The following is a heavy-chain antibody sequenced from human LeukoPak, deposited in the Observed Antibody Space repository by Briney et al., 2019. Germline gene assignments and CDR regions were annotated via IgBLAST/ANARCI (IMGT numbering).Heavy chain of an antibody. D-gene: IGHD3-10*01. J-gene: IGHJ6*02. CDR1: GFTFSSYA. V-gene: IGHV3-23*01. CDR3: AKVVMVRGVTTHPYYYYGMDV. Sequence: GGSLGLSCAASGFTFSSYAMSWVRQAPGRGLEWVSAISGSGGSTYYADSVKGRFTISRDNSKNTLYLQMNSLRAEDTAVYYCAKVVMVRGVTTHPYYYYGMDVWGQGTTVTVSS. CDR2: ISGSGGST.